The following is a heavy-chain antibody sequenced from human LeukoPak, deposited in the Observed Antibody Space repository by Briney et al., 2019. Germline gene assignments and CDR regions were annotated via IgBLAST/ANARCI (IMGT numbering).Heavy chain of an antibody. CDR1: GGSISSSRYY. V-gene: IGHV3-74*01. D-gene: IGHD4-17*01. Sequence: ETLSLTCTVSGGSISSSRYYWGWIRQAPGKGLVWLSRISSDGSSTNYADSVKGRFTISRDNAKNTLYLQMNSLRAEDTAVYYCARDYGEGGYYFDYWGQGTLVTVSS. CDR3: ARDYGEGGYYFDY. CDR2: ISSDGSST. J-gene: IGHJ4*02.